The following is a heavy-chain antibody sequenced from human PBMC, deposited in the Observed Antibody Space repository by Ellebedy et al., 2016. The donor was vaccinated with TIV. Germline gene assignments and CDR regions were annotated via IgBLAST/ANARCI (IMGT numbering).Heavy chain of an antibody. D-gene: IGHD1-26*01. Sequence: MPSETLSLTCAVSGYSISSGYYWGWIRQAPGKGLEWIGNIFRSGSTYYNPSLKTRVTISVDTSKNQFSLKLTSVTAADTAVYYCARRVSAGYFEYWGQGTLVTVSS. J-gene: IGHJ4*02. CDR3: ARRVSAGYFEY. CDR2: IFRSGST. V-gene: IGHV4-38-2*01. CDR1: GYSISSGYY.